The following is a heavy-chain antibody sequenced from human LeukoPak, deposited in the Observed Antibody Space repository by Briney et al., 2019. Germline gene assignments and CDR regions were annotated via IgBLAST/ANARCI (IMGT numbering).Heavy chain of an antibody. Sequence: GGSLRLSCAAAGFTVSSNYMSWVRQAPGKGLEWVSVIYSGGSAYYADSVKGRFTISRHNSKNTLYLQMNSLRAEDTAVYYCAREVQYYGSGSYSGYFDYWGQGTLVTVSS. CDR1: GFTVSSNY. CDR2: IYSGGSA. V-gene: IGHV3-53*04. J-gene: IGHJ4*02. CDR3: AREVQYYGSGSYSGYFDY. D-gene: IGHD3-10*01.